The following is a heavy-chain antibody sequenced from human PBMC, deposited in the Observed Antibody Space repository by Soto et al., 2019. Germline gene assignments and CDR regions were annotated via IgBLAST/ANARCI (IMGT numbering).Heavy chain of an antibody. J-gene: IGHJ4*02. CDR2: ISSSSSTI. Sequence: EVQLVESGGGLVQPGGSLRLSCAASGFTFSSYSMNWVRQAPGKGLEWVSYISSSSSTIYYADSVKGRFTISRDNAKNSLYLQMNSLRDEATAVYYCARDLDYYDSSGYALLDYGGQGTLVTVSS. CDR1: GFTFSSYS. D-gene: IGHD3-22*01. V-gene: IGHV3-48*02. CDR3: ARDLDYYDSSGYALLDY.